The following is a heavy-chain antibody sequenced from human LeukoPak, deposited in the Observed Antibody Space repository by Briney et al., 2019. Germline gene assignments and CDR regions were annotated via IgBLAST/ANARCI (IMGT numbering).Heavy chain of an antibody. D-gene: IGHD3-22*01. CDR2: ISAYNGNT. CDR1: GYTFTSYG. CDR3: VRWLFLYPLDY. Sequence: GASVNVSCKASGYTFTSYGISWVRQAPGQGLEWMGWISAYNGNTNYAQKLQGRVTMTTDTSTSTAYMELRSLRSDDTAVYYCVRWLFLYPLDYWGQGTLVTVSS. J-gene: IGHJ4*02. V-gene: IGHV1-18*01.